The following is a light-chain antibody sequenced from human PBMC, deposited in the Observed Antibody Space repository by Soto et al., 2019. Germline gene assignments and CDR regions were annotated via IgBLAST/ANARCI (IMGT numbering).Light chain of an antibody. CDR3: HQRSNWPRT. V-gene: IGKV3-11*01. CDR1: HSVGSF. Sequence: EIVLTQSPATLSLSPGERATLSCRASHSVGSFLAWYQQKPGQAPRLLIFDASNRATGISARFSGSGSGTDFTLTISSLEPQDFAVYYCHQRSNWPRTFGQGTKLEIK. J-gene: IGKJ2*01. CDR2: DAS.